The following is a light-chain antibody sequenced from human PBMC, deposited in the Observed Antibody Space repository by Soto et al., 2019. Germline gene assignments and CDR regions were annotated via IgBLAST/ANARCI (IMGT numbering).Light chain of an antibody. V-gene: IGKV1-5*03. J-gene: IGKJ4*01. CDR2: KAS. CDR1: QTIITW. CDR3: QQYKDYPLT. Sequence: DIQMTQSPSTLSASVGDRVTITCRASQTIITWLAWYQRKPGKAPNLLIYKASNLESGVPSRFSGSGSGTEFTLTISSLQPDDFATYYCQQYKDYPLTFGGGTKVEIK.